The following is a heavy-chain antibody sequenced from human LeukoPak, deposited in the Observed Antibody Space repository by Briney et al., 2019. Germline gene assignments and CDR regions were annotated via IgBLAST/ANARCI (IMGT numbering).Heavy chain of an antibody. CDR2: ISGSGGST. Sequence: GGSLRLSCAASGFTFSSYAMSWVRQAPGKGLEWVSAISGSGGSTYYADSVKGRFTISRDNSKNTLYLQMNSLRAEDTAVYYCAREFPGFYYGSSGYFDYWGQGTLVTVSS. CDR1: GFTFSSYA. J-gene: IGHJ4*02. D-gene: IGHD3-22*01. CDR3: AREFPGFYYGSSGYFDY. V-gene: IGHV3-23*01.